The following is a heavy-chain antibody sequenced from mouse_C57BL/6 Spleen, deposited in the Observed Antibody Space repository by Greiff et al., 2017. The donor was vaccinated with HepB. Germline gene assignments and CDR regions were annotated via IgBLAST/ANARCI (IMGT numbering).Heavy chain of an antibody. CDR2: IRNNANNHET. CDR3: TSRLLGDY. CDR1: GFTFSDAW. Sequence: EVKLVESGGGLVQPGGSMKLSCAASGFTFSDAWMDWVRQSPEKGLEWVAEIRNNANNHETYYAESVKGRFTISREDSKSSVYLQMNSLRAEDTGIYYCTSRLLGDYWGQGTSVTVSS. D-gene: IGHD2-1*01. J-gene: IGHJ4*01. V-gene: IGHV6-6*01.